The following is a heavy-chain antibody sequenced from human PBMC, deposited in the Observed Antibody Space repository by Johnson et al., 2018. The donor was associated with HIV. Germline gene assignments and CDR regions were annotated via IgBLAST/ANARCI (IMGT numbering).Heavy chain of an antibody. CDR3: VRVGPTLYDAFDI. D-gene: IGHD2-15*01. CDR2: VRNKGQRYST. CDR1: GLTFSDHY. J-gene: IGHJ3*02. V-gene: IGHV3-72*01. Sequence: VQLVESGGGLVQPGGSLRLSCAASGLTFSDHYMDWVRQAQGRGLEWVGRVRNKGQRYSTSYAASVKGRFTFSRDDLKKSLFLQMNRLKTEDSAVYYCVRVGPTLYDAFDIWGQGTTVTVSS.